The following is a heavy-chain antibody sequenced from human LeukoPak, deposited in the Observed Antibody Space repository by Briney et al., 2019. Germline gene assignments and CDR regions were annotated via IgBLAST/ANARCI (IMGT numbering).Heavy chain of an antibody. CDR1: GGSISSSSYY. V-gene: IGHV4-39*07. CDR2: IYYSGST. J-gene: IGHJ5*02. CDR3: ARDWRITMIVVVTFFGWFDP. Sequence: SETLSLTCTVSGGSISSSSYYWGWIRQPPGKGLEWIGSIYYSGSTYYNPSLKSRVTISVDTSKNQFSLKLSSVTAADTAVYYCARDWRITMIVVVTFFGWFDPWGQGTLVTVSS. D-gene: IGHD3-22*01.